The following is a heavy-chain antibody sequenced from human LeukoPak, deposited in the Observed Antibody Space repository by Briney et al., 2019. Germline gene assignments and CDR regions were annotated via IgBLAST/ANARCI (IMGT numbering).Heavy chain of an antibody. CDR2: IIPIFGTA. J-gene: IGHJ1*01. V-gene: IGHV1-69*05. CDR1: GGTFSSYA. Sequence: SVKVSCKASGGTFSSYAISWVRQAPGQGLEWMGRIIPIFGTANYAQKFQGRVTITTDESTSTAYMELSSLRSDDTAVYYCARKHSDYYDSSGYPEYFQHWGQGTLVTVSS. D-gene: IGHD3-22*01. CDR3: ARKHSDYYDSSGYPEYFQH.